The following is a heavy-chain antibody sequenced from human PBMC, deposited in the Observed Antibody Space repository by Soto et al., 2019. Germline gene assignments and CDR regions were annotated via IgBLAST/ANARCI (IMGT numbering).Heavy chain of an antibody. D-gene: IGHD2-15*01. V-gene: IGHV3-9*01. J-gene: IGHJ4*02. CDR3: AKDEGFGDCSGGSCQLVQPPY. CDR1: GFTFDDYA. Sequence: GGSLRLSCAASGFTFDDYAMHWVRQAPGKGLEWVSGISWNSGSIGYADSVKGRFTISRDNAKNSLYLQMNSLRAEDTALYYCAKDEGFGDCSGGSCQLVQPPYWGQGTLVTVSS. CDR2: ISWNSGSI.